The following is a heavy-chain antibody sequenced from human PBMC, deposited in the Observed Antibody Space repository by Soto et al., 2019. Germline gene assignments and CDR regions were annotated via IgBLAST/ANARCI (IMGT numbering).Heavy chain of an antibody. CDR1: GGTFSSYA. CDR3: ARDWYMDY. Sequence: SVRVSYQASGGTFSSYAISWVRQAPGQGLEWMGGIIPIFGTANYAQKFQGRVTITADESTSTAYMELNSLRVDDTAVYYCARDWYMDYWGQGTLVTVSS. D-gene: IGHD1-20*01. J-gene: IGHJ4*02. CDR2: IIPIFGTA. V-gene: IGHV1-69*13.